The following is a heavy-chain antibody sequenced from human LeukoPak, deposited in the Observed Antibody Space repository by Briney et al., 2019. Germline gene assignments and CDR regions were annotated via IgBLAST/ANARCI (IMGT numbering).Heavy chain of an antibody. CDR1: GFTFDDYA. Sequence: GGSLSLSCAASGFTFDDYAMHWVRQAPGKGLEWVSGISWNSGSIGYADSVKGRFTISRDNAKNSLYLQMNSLRAEDTALYYCAKDADYWGQGTLVTVSS. V-gene: IGHV3-9*01. CDR2: ISWNSGSI. CDR3: AKDADY. J-gene: IGHJ4*02.